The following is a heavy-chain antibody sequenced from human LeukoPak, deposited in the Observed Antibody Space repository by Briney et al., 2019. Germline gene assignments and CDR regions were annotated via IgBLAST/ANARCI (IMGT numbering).Heavy chain of an antibody. Sequence: PSETLSLTCTVSGGSISSSSYYWGWIRQPPGKGLEWIGSIYYSGSTNYNPSLKSRVTISVDTSKNQFSLKLSSVTAADTAVYYCARSRVQGRKQGLFGYWGQGTLVTVSS. J-gene: IGHJ4*02. V-gene: IGHV4-39*07. CDR1: GGSISSSSYY. D-gene: IGHD3-22*01. CDR2: IYYSGST. CDR3: ARSRVQGRKQGLFGY.